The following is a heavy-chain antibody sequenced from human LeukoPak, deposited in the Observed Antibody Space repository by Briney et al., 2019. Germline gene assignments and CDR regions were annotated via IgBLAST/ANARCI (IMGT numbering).Heavy chain of an antibody. CDR3: ARAGYDFWDNWFDP. D-gene: IGHD3-3*01. J-gene: IGHJ5*02. CDR2: IYYSGST. Sequence: SETLSLTCTVSGGSISSGDYYWSWIRQPPGKGLGWIGYIYYSGSTYYNPSLKSRVTISVDTSKNQFSLKLSSVTAADTAVYYCARAGYDFWDNWFDPWGQGTLVTVSS. V-gene: IGHV4-30-4*01. CDR1: GGSISSGDYY.